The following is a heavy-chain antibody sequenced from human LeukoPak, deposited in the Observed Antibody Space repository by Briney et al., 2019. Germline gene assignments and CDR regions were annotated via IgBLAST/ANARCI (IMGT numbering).Heavy chain of an antibody. D-gene: IGHD5-24*01. CDR2: NYYSGST. CDR1: GGSISSYY. J-gene: IGHJ4*02. Sequence: SETLSLTCTVSGGSISSYYWSWIRQPPGKGLEWIGYNYYSGSTNYNPSLKSRVTISVDTSKNQFSLKLSSVTAADTAVYYWARGRDGFDYWGQGTLVTVSS. V-gene: IGHV4-59*01. CDR3: ARGRDGFDY.